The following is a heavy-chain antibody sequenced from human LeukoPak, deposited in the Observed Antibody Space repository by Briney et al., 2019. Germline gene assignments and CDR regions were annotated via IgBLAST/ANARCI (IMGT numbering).Heavy chain of an antibody. CDR2: ISSSSSYI. CDR1: GFTFSSYS. Sequence: GGSLRLSCAASGFTFSSYSMNWVRQAPGKGLEWVSPISSSSSYIYYADSVKGRFTISRDNAKNSLYLQMNSLRAEDTAVYYCARSRDFWSGYPNWFDPWGQGTLVTVSS. CDR3: ARSRDFWSGYPNWFDP. J-gene: IGHJ5*02. V-gene: IGHV3-21*01. D-gene: IGHD3-3*01.